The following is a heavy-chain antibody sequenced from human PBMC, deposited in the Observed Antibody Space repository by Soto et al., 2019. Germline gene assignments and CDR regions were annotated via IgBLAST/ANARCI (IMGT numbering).Heavy chain of an antibody. CDR1: GFTFSSYS. V-gene: IGHV3-21*01. J-gene: IGHJ3*02. CDR2: ISSSSSYI. D-gene: IGHD1-26*01. CDR3: ARDGGGGYQRAFDI. Sequence: GGSLRLSCAASGFTFSSYSMNWVRQAPGKGLEWVSSISSSSSYIYYADSVKGRFTISRDNAKNSLYLQMNSLRAEDTAVYYCARDGGGGYQRAFDIWGQGTMVTVSS.